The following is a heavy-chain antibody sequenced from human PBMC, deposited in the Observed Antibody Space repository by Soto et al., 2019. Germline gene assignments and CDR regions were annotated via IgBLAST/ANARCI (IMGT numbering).Heavy chain of an antibody. CDR1: GYSYNTYC. D-gene: IGHD3-22*01. CDR3: ARPGYYDSSGFFNFDH. V-gene: IGHV5-51*01. CDR2: IYPDDSDT. J-gene: IGHJ4*02. Sequence: RESLNISCKGCGYSYNTYCIGWVRPLHGKGLEWMGIIYPDDSDTRYSPSFQGQVTISADKSFTTVYLQWNSLKASDTAIYYCARPGYYDSSGFFNFDHWGQGTLVTVSS.